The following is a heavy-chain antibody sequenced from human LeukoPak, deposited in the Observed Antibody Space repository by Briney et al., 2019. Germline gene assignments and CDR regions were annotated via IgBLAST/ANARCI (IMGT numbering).Heavy chain of an antibody. CDR1: GFTFSSYW. CDR3: ARALAAAGTWYYYYYMDV. CDR2: IKQDGSEK. J-gene: IGHJ6*03. V-gene: IGHV3-7*04. D-gene: IGHD6-13*01. Sequence: GGSLRLSCAASGFTFSSYWMSWVRQAPGKGLEWVANIKQDGSEKCYVDSVKGRFTISRDNAKNSLYLRMNSLRAEDMAVYYCARALAAAGTWYYYYYMDVWGKGTTVTVSS.